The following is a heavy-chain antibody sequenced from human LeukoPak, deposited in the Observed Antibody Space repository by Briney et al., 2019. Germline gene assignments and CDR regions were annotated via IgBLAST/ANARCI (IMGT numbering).Heavy chain of an antibody. D-gene: IGHD3-10*01. CDR1: GGSFSGYY. V-gene: IGHV4-34*01. CDR2: INHSGST. J-gene: IGHJ4*02. Sequence: SETLSLTCAVYGGSFSGYYWSWIRQPPGKGLEWIGEINHSGSTNYNPSLKSRVTISVDTSKNQFSLKPSSVTAADTAVYYCARLPAYYGSGRYIRGFDYWGQGTLVTVSS. CDR3: ARLPAYYGSGRYIRGFDY.